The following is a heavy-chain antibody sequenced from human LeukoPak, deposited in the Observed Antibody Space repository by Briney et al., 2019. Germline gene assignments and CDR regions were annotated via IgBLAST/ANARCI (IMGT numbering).Heavy chain of an antibody. Sequence: GGPLKLSCGASGFTFSNYWKIWLRGAPGKGVEGVSLIKQGGSDKRYVDSVKGRFTISRDNADYSLYLQMNNLRAEDTAVYYCARLDGVRGGLLDSWGQGTLVTVSS. CDR1: GFTFSNYW. CDR3: ARLDGVRGGLLDS. V-gene: IGHV3-7*01. D-gene: IGHD3-3*01. J-gene: IGHJ4*02. CDR2: IKQGGSDK.